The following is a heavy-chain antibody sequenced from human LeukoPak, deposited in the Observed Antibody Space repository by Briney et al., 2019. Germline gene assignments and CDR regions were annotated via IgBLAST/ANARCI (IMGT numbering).Heavy chain of an antibody. Sequence: GASVKVSCKASGGTFSSYAISWLRQAPEQGLEWMGGIIPIFGTANYAQKFQGRVTITADESTSTAYMELSSLRSEDTAVYYCARAEGDRITIFESGFDPWGQGTLVTVSS. CDR3: ARAEGDRITIFESGFDP. CDR2: IIPIFGTA. CDR1: GGTFSSYA. D-gene: IGHD3-3*01. J-gene: IGHJ5*02. V-gene: IGHV1-69*01.